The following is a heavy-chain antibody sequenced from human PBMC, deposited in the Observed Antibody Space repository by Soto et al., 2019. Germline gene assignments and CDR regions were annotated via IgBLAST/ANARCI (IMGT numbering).Heavy chain of an antibody. J-gene: IGHJ5*02. D-gene: IGHD3-9*01. CDR2: ISSSSSYI. Sequence: GGSLRLSCAASGFTFSSYSMNWVRQAPGKGLEWVSSISSSSSYIYYADSVKGRFTISRDNAKNSLYLQMNSLRAEDTAVYYCARDSESPIFKNVVRYFDWPTPSGNWFDPWGQGTLVTVSS. CDR1: GFTFSSYS. CDR3: ARDSESPIFKNVVRYFDWPTPSGNWFDP. V-gene: IGHV3-21*01.